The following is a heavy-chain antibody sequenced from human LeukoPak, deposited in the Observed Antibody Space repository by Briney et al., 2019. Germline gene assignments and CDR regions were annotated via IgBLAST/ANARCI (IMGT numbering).Heavy chain of an antibody. CDR1: GYTFTSYG. J-gene: IGHJ4*02. CDR3: ARVVITIFGVVIRLFDY. V-gene: IGHV1-18*01. CDR2: ISAYNGNT. D-gene: IGHD3-3*01. Sequence: ASVKVSCKASGYTFTSYGISWVRQAPGQGLEWMGWISAYNGNTNYAQKLQGRVTMTTDTSTSTAYMELRSLRSDDTAVYYCARVVITIFGVVIRLFDYWDQGTLVTVSS.